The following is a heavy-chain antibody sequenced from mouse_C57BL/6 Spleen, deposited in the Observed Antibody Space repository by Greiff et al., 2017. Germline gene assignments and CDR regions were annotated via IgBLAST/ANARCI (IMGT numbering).Heavy chain of an antibody. Sequence: QVQLKESGAELVKPGASVKLSCKASGYTFTSYWMHWVKQRPGQGLEWIGMIHPNSGSTNYNEKFKSKATLTVDKSSSTAYMQLSSLTSEDSAVYYCAREGIYYGNFYWYFDVWGTGTTVTVSS. CDR3: AREGIYYGNFYWYFDV. V-gene: IGHV1-64*01. D-gene: IGHD2-1*01. CDR2: IHPNSGST. CDR1: GYTFTSYW. J-gene: IGHJ1*03.